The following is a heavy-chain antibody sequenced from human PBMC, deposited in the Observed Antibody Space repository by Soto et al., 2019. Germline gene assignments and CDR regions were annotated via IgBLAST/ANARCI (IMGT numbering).Heavy chain of an antibody. D-gene: IGHD5-18*01. Sequence: LRLSCAASGFTFSDYYMSWIRQAPGKGLEWVSYISSSISYTNYVDSVKGRFTISRDNAKNSLYLQMNSLRAEDTAVYYCARDKGGYSYGYFDYWGQGTLVTVSS. V-gene: IGHV3-11*06. CDR1: GFTFSDYY. CDR3: ARDKGGYSYGYFDY. J-gene: IGHJ4*02. CDR2: ISSSISYT.